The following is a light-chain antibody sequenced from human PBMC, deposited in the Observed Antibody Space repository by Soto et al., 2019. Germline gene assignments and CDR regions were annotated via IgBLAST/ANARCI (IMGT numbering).Light chain of an antibody. CDR1: SSNVGGYNY. CDR2: DVS. Sequence: QSALTQPRSVSGSPGQSVTISCTGTSSNVGGYNYVSWYQQLPGKAPKLMIYDVSKRPSGVPDRFSGSKSGNTASLTISGLQAEDEADYYCCSYAGRYTWVFGGGTQLTVL. V-gene: IGLV2-11*01. J-gene: IGLJ3*02. CDR3: CSYAGRYTWV.